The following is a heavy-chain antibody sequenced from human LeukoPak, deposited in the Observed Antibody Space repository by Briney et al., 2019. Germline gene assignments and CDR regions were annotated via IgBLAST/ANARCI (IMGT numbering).Heavy chain of an antibody. V-gene: IGHV3-23*01. CDR1: GFTFNNYE. D-gene: IGHD3-9*01. Sequence: PGGSLRLSCAASGFTFNNYEMSWVRQAPGKGLEWVSSISGRGTTTYYADHVKGRFTMSRDNSKNTLELQMKSLRAEDTAIYYCAKDRGEARHYDVLAPVDYWGQGTLVTVSS. J-gene: IGHJ4*02. CDR3: AKDRGEARHYDVLAPVDY. CDR2: ISGRGTTT.